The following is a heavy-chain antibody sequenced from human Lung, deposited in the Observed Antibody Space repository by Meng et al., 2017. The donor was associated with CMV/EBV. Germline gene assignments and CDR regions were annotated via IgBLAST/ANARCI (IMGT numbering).Heavy chain of an antibody. V-gene: IGHV1-2*02. CDR3: ARDRRSSTDLYYGLDV. CDR1: GYIFSDYY. CDR2: INPKSGGT. J-gene: IGHJ6*01. Sequence: SVXVSXXASGYIFSDYYVHWVRQAPGQGLEWMGWINPKSGGTNYAQKLQGRVTLTRDTSISTTYMDLSSLTSDDTAVYYCARDRRSSTDLYYGLDVWGQXTTXTVS. D-gene: IGHD2-2*01.